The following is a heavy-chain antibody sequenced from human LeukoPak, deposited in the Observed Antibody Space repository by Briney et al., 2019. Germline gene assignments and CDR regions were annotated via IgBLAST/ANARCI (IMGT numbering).Heavy chain of an antibody. CDR3: ATIYSSSSAYYYYGMDV. J-gene: IGHJ6*02. CDR1: GGSISSGGYY. Sequence: SETLSLTCTVSGGSISSGGYYWSWIRQHPGKGLEWIGYIYYSGSTYYNPSLKSRVTISVDTSKNQFSLKLSSVTAADTAVYYCATIYSSSSAYYYYGMDVWGQGTTVTVSS. CDR2: IYYSGST. V-gene: IGHV4-31*03. D-gene: IGHD6-13*01.